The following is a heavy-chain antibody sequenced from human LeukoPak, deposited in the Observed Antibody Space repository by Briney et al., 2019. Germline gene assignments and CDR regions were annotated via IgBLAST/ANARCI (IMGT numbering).Heavy chain of an antibody. V-gene: IGHV4-38-2*01. CDR2: IYHTGIT. J-gene: IGHJ4*02. D-gene: IGHD3-10*01. CDR3: ARVLAGSGNYDY. CDR1: GYSISSGYY. Sequence: SETLSLTCAVSGYSISSGYYWGWIRQPPGKGLEWIGSIYHTGITHYNASLRTRVTISVDTSKNQFSLKLTSVTAADTAVYYCARVLAGSGNYDYWGQGTLVTVSS.